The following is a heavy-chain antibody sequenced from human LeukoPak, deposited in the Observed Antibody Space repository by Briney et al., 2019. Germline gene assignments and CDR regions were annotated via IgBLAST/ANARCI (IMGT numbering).Heavy chain of an antibody. CDR1: GGSISSSSYY. D-gene: IGHD3-22*01. V-gene: IGHV4-39*01. CDR2: IYYSGST. J-gene: IGHJ4*02. CDR3: AMQYYYDSSGYYPYFDY. Sequence: TSETLSLTCTVSGGSISSSSYYWGWIRQPPGKGLEWIGSIYYSGSTYYSPSLKSRVTISVDTSKNQFSLKLSSVTAADTAVYYCAMQYYYDSSGYYPYFDYWGQGTLVTVSS.